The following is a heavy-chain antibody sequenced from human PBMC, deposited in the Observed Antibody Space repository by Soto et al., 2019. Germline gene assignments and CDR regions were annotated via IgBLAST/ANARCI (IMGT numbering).Heavy chain of an antibody. J-gene: IGHJ3*01. Sequence: QVQLVQSGAEVKKPGSSVKVSCKASGGTFSSYAISWVRQAPGQGLEWMGGIIPIFGTANYAPKFQGRVTITADESTRTAYMGLSSLRSEDTAVYYCARAEVYYDSSGYSRGRAFALWGQGTMVTVSS. CDR2: IIPIFGTA. CDR1: GGTFSSYA. CDR3: ARAEVYYDSSGYSRGRAFAL. V-gene: IGHV1-69*01. D-gene: IGHD3-22*01.